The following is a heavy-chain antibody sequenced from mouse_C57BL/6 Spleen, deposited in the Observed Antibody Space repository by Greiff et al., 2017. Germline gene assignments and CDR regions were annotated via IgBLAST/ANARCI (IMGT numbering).Heavy chain of an antibody. CDR3: ARRELRRLYAMDY. D-gene: IGHD1-2*01. Sequence: EVQLQQSGPELVQPGASVKISCKASGYSFTDYNMNWVKQSNGKSLEWIGVINPNYGTTSYNQKFKGKATLTVDQSTSTAYMQLNILTSEDSAVDYCARRELRRLYAMDYWGQGTSVTVSS. J-gene: IGHJ4*01. V-gene: IGHV1-39*01. CDR2: INPNYGTT. CDR1: GYSFTDYN.